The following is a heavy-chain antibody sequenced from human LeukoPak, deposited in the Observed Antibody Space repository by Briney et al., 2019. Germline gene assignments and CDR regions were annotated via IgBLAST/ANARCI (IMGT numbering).Heavy chain of an antibody. CDR2: IYYSGST. CDR3: ARDIAAATPYFDY. J-gene: IGHJ4*02. V-gene: IGHV4-59*01. Sequence: SETLSLTCTVSGGSISSYYWSWIRQPPGKGLEWIGYIYYSGSTNYNPSLKSRVTISVDTSKNQFSLKLSSVTAADTAVYYCARDIAAATPYFDYWGQGTLVTVSS. D-gene: IGHD6-25*01. CDR1: GGSISSYY.